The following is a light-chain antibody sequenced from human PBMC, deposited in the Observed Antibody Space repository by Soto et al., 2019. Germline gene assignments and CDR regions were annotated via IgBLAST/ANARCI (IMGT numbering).Light chain of an antibody. Sequence: EIVLTQSPGTLSLSPGERATLSCRASQSVSSIYLAWYQQKPGQAPRLLIYGASSMATGIPDRFSGSASGTDFTLTISRLEPEDFAVYYCQQYDNSPQVTFGQGTRLEIK. V-gene: IGKV3-20*01. CDR2: GAS. CDR1: QSVSSIY. CDR3: QQYDNSPQVT. J-gene: IGKJ5*01.